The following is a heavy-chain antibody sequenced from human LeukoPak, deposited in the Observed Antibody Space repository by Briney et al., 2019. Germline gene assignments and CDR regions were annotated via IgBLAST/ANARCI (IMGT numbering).Heavy chain of an antibody. Sequence: SKTLSLTCAVYGGSFSGYYWSWIRQPPGKGLEWIGEINHSGSTNYNPSLKSRVTISVDTSKNQFSLKLSSVTAADTAVYYCARSSTVVTPFDYWGQGTLVTVSS. CDR2: INHSGST. D-gene: IGHD4-23*01. CDR3: ARSSTVVTPFDY. V-gene: IGHV4-34*01. J-gene: IGHJ4*02. CDR1: GGSFSGYY.